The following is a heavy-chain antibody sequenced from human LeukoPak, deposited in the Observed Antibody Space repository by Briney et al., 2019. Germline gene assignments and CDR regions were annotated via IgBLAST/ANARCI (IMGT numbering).Heavy chain of an antibody. J-gene: IGHJ4*02. CDR3: ARAYTGGGSYYPDY. V-gene: IGHV1-18*01. D-gene: IGHD1-26*01. CDR1: GYTFTSYG. Sequence: ASVKVSCKASGYTFTSYGISWVRQAPGQGLEWMGWISAYNGNTNYAQKLQGRVTMTTHTSTSTAYMELRSLRSDDTAVYYCARAYTGGGSYYPDYWGQGTLVTVSS. CDR2: ISAYNGNT.